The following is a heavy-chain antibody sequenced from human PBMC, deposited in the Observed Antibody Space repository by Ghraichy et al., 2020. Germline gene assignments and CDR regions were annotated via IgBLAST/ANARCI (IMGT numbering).Heavy chain of an antibody. V-gene: IGHV3-15*04. CDR1: GFTFNSAW. J-gene: IGHJ4*02. CDR3: YTDCTSDICSGN. D-gene: IGHD2-2*01. CDR2: IESKAEGGTT. Sequence: GGSLRLSCAASGFTFNSAWMSWVRQAPGKGLEWVGRIESKAEGGTTDYAAPVKGRFAISRDDSKSTLYLQMNRRITEDTAMYYCYTDCTSDICSGNWGQGTLVTVSS.